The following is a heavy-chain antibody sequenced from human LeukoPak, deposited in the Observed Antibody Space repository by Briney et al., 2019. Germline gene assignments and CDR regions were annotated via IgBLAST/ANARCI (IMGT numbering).Heavy chain of an antibody. D-gene: IGHD6-13*01. CDR1: GGSFSGYY. CDR3: ASIAAAGVYYFDY. V-gene: IGHV4-34*01. J-gene: IGHJ4*02. CDR2: INHSGST. Sequence: SETLSLTCAVYGGSFSGYYWSWIRQPPGKGLEWIGEINHSGSTNYNPSLKSRVTISVDTSKNQFSLKLSSVTAADTAVYYCASIAAAGVYYFDYWGQGTLVTVSS.